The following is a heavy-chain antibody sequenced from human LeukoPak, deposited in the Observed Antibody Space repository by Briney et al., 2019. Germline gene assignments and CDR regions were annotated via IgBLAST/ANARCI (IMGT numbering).Heavy chain of an antibody. V-gene: IGHV4-39*07. CDR3: ARVKGIRERQGDILTGTTLYCFDY. CDR2: IYYSGST. CDR1: GGPISSSSYY. D-gene: IGHD3-9*01. J-gene: IGHJ4*02. Sequence: SETLSLTCTVSGGPISSSSYYWGWIRQPPGKGLEWIGSIYYSGSTYYNPSLKSRVTISVDTSKNQFSLKLSSVTAADTAVYYCARVKGIRERQGDILTGTTLYCFDYWGQGTLVTVSS.